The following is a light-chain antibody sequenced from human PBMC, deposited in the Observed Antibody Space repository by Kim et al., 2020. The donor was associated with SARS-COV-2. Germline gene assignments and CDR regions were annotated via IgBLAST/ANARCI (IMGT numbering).Light chain of an antibody. Sequence: GSDSINWYQHQPGPAPNPLIYSNDQRPPGVAVRFPGSKSETSASVAISRTQSEDEADYYCAAWDDGLSGWVFGGGTQLTVL. V-gene: IGLV1-44*01. CDR2: SND. J-gene: IGLJ7*01. CDR3: AAWDDGLSGWV. CDR1: GSDS.